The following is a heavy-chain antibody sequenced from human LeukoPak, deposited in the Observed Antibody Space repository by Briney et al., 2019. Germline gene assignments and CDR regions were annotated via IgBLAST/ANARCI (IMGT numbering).Heavy chain of an antibody. CDR2: VDPEDGET. V-gene: IGHV1-24*01. D-gene: IGHD6-6*01. CDR1: GYTLTELS. Sequence: VASVKVSCKVSGYTLTELSMHWVRQSPGKGLEWMGGVDPEDGETIYAQKFQGRVTMTEDTSTDTAYMELSSLRSEDTAVYYCATCHHIEYSSSCYMDVSGKGTTVTVSS. J-gene: IGHJ6*03. CDR3: ATCHHIEYSSSCYMDV.